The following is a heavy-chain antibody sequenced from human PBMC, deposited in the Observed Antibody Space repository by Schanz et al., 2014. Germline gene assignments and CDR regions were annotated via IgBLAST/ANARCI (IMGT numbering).Heavy chain of an antibody. CDR1: GFSFSTYA. CDR2: ISGNGGEK. D-gene: IGHD3-16*01. V-gene: IGHV3-30*04. CDR3: AKERFPITIPTGNFDS. Sequence: QVQLVESGGGVVQPGRSLRLSCAASGFSFSTYAMHWVRQAPGKGLRCVAVISGNGGEKYYADSVKGRFTISRDSSTTTLFLQMTSLRVEDTAIFYCAKERFPITIPTGNFDSWGQGTLVTVSS. J-gene: IGHJ4*02.